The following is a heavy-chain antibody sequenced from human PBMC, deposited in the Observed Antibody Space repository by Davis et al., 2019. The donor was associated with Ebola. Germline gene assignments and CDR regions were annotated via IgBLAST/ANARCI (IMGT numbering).Heavy chain of an antibody. V-gene: IGHV4-39*01. J-gene: IGHJ6*02. CDR2: IYYSGIT. Sequence: SETLSLTCTVSGGSISSSSYYWGWIRQPPGKGLEWIGSIYYSGITDYNPSLKRRVTISVDTSKNQFSLNLSSVTAADTAVYYCARSNIPGYYYGMDVWGQGTTVTVSS. CDR1: GGSISSSSYY. CDR3: ARSNIPGYYYGMDV. D-gene: IGHD2/OR15-2a*01.